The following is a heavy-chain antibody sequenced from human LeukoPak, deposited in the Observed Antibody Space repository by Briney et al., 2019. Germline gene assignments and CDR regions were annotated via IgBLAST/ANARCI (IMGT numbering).Heavy chain of an antibody. Sequence: SETLSLTCAVYGGSFSGYYWSWIRQPPGKGLEWIGEINHSGSTNYNPSLKSRVTISVDRSKNQFSLKLSSVTAADTAVYYCARRMGDSSGYYYFDYWGQGTLVTVSS. CDR3: ARRMGDSSGYYYFDY. CDR2: INHSGST. CDR1: GGSFSGYY. D-gene: IGHD3-22*01. V-gene: IGHV4-34*01. J-gene: IGHJ4*02.